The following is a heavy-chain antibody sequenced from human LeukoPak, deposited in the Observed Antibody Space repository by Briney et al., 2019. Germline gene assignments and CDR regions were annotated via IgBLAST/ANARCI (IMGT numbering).Heavy chain of an antibody. Sequence: SETLSLTCAVYGGSFSGYYWSWIRQPPGKGLEWIGEINHSGSTNYNPSLKSRVTISVDTSKNQFSLKLSSVTAADTAVYYCARSPPSGYYYGSGSHYFDYWGQGTLVTVSS. D-gene: IGHD3-10*01. V-gene: IGHV4-34*01. J-gene: IGHJ4*02. CDR1: GGSFSGYY. CDR3: ARSPPSGYYYGSGSHYFDY. CDR2: INHSGST.